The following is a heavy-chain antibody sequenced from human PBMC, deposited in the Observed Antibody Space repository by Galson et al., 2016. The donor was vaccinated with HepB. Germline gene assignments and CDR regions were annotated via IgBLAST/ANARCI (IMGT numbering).Heavy chain of an antibody. CDR3: VRGGGSYVTD. D-gene: IGHD3-16*01. CDR1: GFNFNSAW. J-gene: IGHJ4*02. Sequence: SLRLSCAASGFNFNSAWMSWVRQGPGRGLAFVGRIKSRDQGGTTDDTAAVRGRFTISRDDSTATLYLHMNSLRIEDTGFYYCVRGGGSYVTDWGQGTLVSVSS. V-gene: IGHV3-15*01. CDR2: IKSRDQGGTT.